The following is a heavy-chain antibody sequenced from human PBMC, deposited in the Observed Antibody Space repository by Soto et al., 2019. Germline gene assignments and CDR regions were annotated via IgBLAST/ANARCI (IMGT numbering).Heavy chain of an antibody. V-gene: IGHV1-18*01. CDR3: ARDLGGWPDY. J-gene: IGHJ4*02. CDR1: GYTFTSYG. D-gene: IGHD2-15*01. CDR2: VNAGNGNT. Sequence: ASVKVSCKASGYTFTSYGISWVRQAPGQGLEWMGWVNAGNGNTKYSQKFQGRVTITSDTSASTDYMELSSLRSEDTAVYYCARDLGGWPDYWGQGTLVTVSS.